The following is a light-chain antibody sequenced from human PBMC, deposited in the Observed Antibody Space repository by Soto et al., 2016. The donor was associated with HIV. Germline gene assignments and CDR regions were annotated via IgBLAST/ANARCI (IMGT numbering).Light chain of an antibody. CDR1: QDIYNY. CDR2: AAM. V-gene: IGKV1-27*01. J-gene: IGKJ4*01. CDR3: QKYNGVIT. Sequence: DIQLTQSPSFLSASVGDRVTITCRASQDIYNYLAWYQQKPGKVPRLLISAAMNLESGVPSQFRGSGSGTEFTLTITSLQPEDIATYYCQKYNGVITFGGGTKVEI.